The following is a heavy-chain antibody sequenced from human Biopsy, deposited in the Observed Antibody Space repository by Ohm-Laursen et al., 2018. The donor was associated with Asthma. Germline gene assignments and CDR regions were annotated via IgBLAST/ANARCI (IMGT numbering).Heavy chain of an antibody. CDR3: ARDVMEWYLPAFDF. Sequence: SLRLSCAASGFTFRSYAMHWVRQAPGKGLEWVAVGGSYYDGGLKYYADSVNGRFTVSRDDSKDTLYLQMNSLRPDDTAVYYCARDVMEWYLPAFDFWGQRTLVTVSS. J-gene: IGHJ4*02. V-gene: IGHV3-30-3*01. CDR1: GFTFRSYA. CDR2: GGSYYDGGLK. D-gene: IGHD3-3*01.